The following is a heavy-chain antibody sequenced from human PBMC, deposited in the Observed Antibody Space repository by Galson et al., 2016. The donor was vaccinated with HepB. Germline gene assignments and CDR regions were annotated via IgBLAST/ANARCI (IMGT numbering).Heavy chain of an antibody. CDR1: GFTFNDYY. CDR2: ISNTDSAT. J-gene: IGHJ3*02. D-gene: IGHD4-17*01. Sequence: SLRLSCAASGFTFNDYYMSWIRQAPGKGLEWVSYISNTDSATYYGDSVKGRFTISRDNAKNSLYLQMNSLRAEDTAVYYCARLGDGDYAGAFDIWGQGTMVTVSS. V-gene: IGHV3-11*01. CDR3: ARLGDGDYAGAFDI.